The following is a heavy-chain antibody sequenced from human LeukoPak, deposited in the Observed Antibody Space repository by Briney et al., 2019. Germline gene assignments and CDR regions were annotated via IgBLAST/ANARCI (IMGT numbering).Heavy chain of an antibody. CDR2: INPNSGGT. J-gene: IGHJ6*02. D-gene: IGHD2-15*01. Sequence: ASVKVSCKASGYTFTGYYMHWVRQAPGQGLEWMGWINPNSGGTNYAQKFQGRVTMTRDTSISTAYMELSRLRSDDTAVYYCARVPLKLNYGMDVWGQGTTVTVSS. CDR3: ARVPLKLNYGMDV. V-gene: IGHV1-2*02. CDR1: GYTFTGYY.